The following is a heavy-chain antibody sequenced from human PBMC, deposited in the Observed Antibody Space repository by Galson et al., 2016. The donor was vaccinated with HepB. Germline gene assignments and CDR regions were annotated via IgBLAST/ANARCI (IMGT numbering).Heavy chain of an antibody. CDR3: ARALYDNNGYYLE. V-gene: IGHV3-11*06. Sequence: SLRLSCAASGFSFSADYMTWIRQAPGKGLEWISYISGSSSYIKYADSLKGRFAISRDNAKNSVYLQINSLRVEDSAVYYCARALYDNNGYYLEWGQGTLVTVSS. CDR1: GFSFSADY. D-gene: IGHD3-22*01. J-gene: IGHJ4*02. CDR2: ISGSSSYI.